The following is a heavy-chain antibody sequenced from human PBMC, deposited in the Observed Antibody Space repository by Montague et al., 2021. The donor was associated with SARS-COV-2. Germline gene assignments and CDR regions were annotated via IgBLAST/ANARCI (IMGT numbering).Heavy chain of an antibody. CDR1: GGSINNYY. J-gene: IGHJ3*02. CDR2: IHYTGSA. D-gene: IGHD6-19*01. CDR3: ARHLAVGTSGFDI. Sequence: SETLSLTCTVSGGSINNYYWSWIRQPPEKGPEWIAFIHYTGSANYNPSLKSRATISVDPYKNQCSLKLTSVTAADAALHYCARHLAVGTSGFDIWGQGTMVTVSS. V-gene: IGHV4-59*08.